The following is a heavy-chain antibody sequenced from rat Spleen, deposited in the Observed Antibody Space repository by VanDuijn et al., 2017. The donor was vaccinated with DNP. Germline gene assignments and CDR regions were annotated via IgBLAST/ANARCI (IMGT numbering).Heavy chain of an antibody. CDR1: GFTFSDYS. CDR3: ARDMDYYDGSYYRYYFDY. V-gene: IGHV5-7*01. D-gene: IGHD1-12*02. CDR2: IVYDGSST. Sequence: EVQLVESGGGLVQPGRSVKLSCAASGFTFSDYSMAWVRQAPKEGLEWVATIVYDGSSTFYGDSVTGRFTISRDNAKSTLYLQMDSLRSEDTATYYCARDMDYYDGSYYRYYFDYWGQGVMVTVSS. J-gene: IGHJ2*01.